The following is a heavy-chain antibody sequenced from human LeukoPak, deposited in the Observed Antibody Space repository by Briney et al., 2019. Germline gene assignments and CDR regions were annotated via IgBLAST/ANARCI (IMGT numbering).Heavy chain of an antibody. D-gene: IGHD4-11*01. J-gene: IGHJ3*02. CDR3: ARKTVRGAFDI. CDR2: IKQDGSEK. CDR1: GFTFSSYW. V-gene: IGHV3-7*01. Sequence: GGSLRLSCAASGFTFSSYWMSWVRQAPGKGLEWVANIKQDGSEKYYVDSVKGRFTISRDNPKNSLYLQMNSLRGEDTAVYFCARKTVRGAFDIWGQGTMVTVSS.